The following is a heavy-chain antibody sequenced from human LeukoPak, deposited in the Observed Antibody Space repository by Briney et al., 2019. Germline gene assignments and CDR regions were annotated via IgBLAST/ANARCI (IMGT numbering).Heavy chain of an antibody. V-gene: IGHV1-18*04. CDR1: GYTFTSYG. D-gene: IGHD2-15*01. Sequence: ASVKVSCKASGYTFTSYGISWVRQAPGQGLGWMGWISAYNGNTNYAQKLQGRVTMTTDTSTSTAYMELRSLRSDDTAVYYCARGCSGGSCYFKSESFDYWGQGTLVTVSS. CDR3: ARGCSGGSCYFKSESFDY. CDR2: ISAYNGNT. J-gene: IGHJ4*02.